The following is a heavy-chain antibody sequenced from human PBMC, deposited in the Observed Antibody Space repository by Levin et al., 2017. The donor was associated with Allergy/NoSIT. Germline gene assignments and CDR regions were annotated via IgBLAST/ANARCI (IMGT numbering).Heavy chain of an antibody. CDR3: ARDYWTYTATSDGADV. CDR2: ISYNGNIK. D-gene: IGHD1-1*01. CDR1: GFTFSDYA. J-gene: IGHJ6*02. Sequence: GGSLRLSCVASGFTFSDYAMHWARQAPGRGLEWVAVISYNGNIKYNADSVQGRFTISRSNSNNTLYLQMNSLRVEDTGVYYCARDYWTYTATSDGADVWGQGTTVTVSS. V-gene: IGHV3-30*04.